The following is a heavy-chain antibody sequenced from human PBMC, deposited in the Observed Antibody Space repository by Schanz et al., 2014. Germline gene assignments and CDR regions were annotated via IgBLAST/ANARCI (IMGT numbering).Heavy chain of an antibody. D-gene: IGHD5-18*01. Sequence: QVQVVQSGAEVKKPGASVKVSCKASGYTFTYYGVIWVRQAPGQGLEWMGWISTSNGNTNYIQKLQGRVTMTTDTSTSTAYMDLRSLRSDDTALYYCTRGGYSYALSAFDIWGQGTMVTVSS. CDR3: TRGGYSYALSAFDI. CDR1: GYTFTYYG. CDR2: ISTSNGNT. J-gene: IGHJ3*02. V-gene: IGHV1-18*01.